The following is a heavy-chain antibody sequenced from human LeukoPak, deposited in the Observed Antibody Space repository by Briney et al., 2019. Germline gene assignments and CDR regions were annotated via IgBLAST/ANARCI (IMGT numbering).Heavy chain of an antibody. J-gene: IGHJ4*02. D-gene: IGHD5-18*01. CDR3: ARVTAMAEWDHYFDY. V-gene: IGHV5-51*01. CDR1: GYSFTSYW. CDR2: IYPGDSDT. Sequence: GESLKISRKGSGYSFTSYWIGWVRQMPGKGLEWMGIIYPGDSDTRYSPSFQGQVTISADKSISTAYLQWSSLKASDTAMYYCARVTAMAEWDHYFDYWGQGTLVTVSS.